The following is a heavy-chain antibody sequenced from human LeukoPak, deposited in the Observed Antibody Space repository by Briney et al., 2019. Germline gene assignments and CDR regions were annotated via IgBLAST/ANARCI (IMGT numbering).Heavy chain of an antibody. J-gene: IGHJ4*02. Sequence: GGSLRLSCAASGFTFTNYAMHWVRQAPGKGLEYVSAMSSDGGTTYYANSVKGRFTMSRDTSKNTLYLQMGSLRAEDGAVYHCARGGSLSAYDSWGQGTLVTVSS. CDR3: ARGGSLSAYDS. V-gene: IGHV3-64*01. D-gene: IGHD2/OR15-2a*01. CDR2: MSSDGGTT. CDR1: GFTFTNYA.